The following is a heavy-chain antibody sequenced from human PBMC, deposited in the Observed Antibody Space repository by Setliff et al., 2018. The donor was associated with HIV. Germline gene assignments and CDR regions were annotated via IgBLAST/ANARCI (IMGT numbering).Heavy chain of an antibody. V-gene: IGHV4-34*01. CDR2: INHDRTT. CDR3: ARGPPFAY. Sequence: PSETLSLTCAVYGGSFSGYYWSWIRQPPGKGLEWIGEINHDRTTNYNPSLKSRVTISVDTSKNQFSLKLNSVTAADTGIYYCARGPPFAYWGQGLLVTVSS. J-gene: IGHJ4*02. CDR1: GGSFSGYY.